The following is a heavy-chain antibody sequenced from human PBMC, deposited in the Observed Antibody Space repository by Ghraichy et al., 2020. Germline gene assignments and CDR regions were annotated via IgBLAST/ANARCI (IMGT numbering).Heavy chain of an antibody. CDR1: GFTFSGYS. J-gene: IGHJ6*02. CDR3: ARGSKVVRFFYYDGMDV. V-gene: IGHV3-48*02. Sequence: GGSLRLSCVGSGFTFSGYSMNWVRQSPGKGLEWVGYITSSSRSIFYADSVKGRFTISRDNAQNSLSLQMNSLRDEDTAVYYCARGSKVVRFFYYDGMDVWGQGPAVTVSS. CDR2: ITSSSRSI. D-gene: IGHD4-23*01.